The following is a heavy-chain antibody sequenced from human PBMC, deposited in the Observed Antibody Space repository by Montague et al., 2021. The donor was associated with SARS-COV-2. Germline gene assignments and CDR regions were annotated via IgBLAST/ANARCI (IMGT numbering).Heavy chain of an antibody. CDR2: VHYSGRP. J-gene: IGHJ4*02. CDR1: GDSISSSSYN. V-gene: IGHV4-39*01. CDR3: TRHVHMTWPEPSPGFDY. Sequence: ETLSLTCTVSGDSISSSSYNWGWIRQPPGKGLEWIGSVHYSGRPYYNPSLKSRVTIYVDTSKNQLSLRLSSVTAADTAVYYCTRHVHMTWPEPSPGFDYWGQGTLVTVSS. D-gene: IGHD1-1*01.